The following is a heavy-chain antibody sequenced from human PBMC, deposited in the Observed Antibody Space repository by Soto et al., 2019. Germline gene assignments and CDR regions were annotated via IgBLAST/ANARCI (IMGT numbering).Heavy chain of an antibody. D-gene: IGHD5-12*01. V-gene: IGHV1-18*01. Sequence: QVQLVQSGGEVKKPGASVKLSCTASGYTFTSYGISWVRQAPGQGLEWMGWISAYNGKTNYAQNVQGRVTMTTDTSTRTAYMYLRSLRSDDTAVYYCARGGDVNYYHGMDVWGQGTTVNVSS. CDR1: GYTFTSYG. CDR3: ARGGDVNYYHGMDV. CDR2: ISAYNGKT. J-gene: IGHJ6*02.